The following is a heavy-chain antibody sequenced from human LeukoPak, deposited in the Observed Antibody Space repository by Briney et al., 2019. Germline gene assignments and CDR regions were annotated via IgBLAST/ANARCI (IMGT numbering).Heavy chain of an antibody. CDR3: AKDGQWLVVEGGFDY. J-gene: IGHJ4*02. D-gene: IGHD6-19*01. CDR2: ISYDGSNK. V-gene: IGHV3-30*18. CDR1: GFTFNNYG. Sequence: GGSLRLSCAASGFTFNNYGIHWVRQPPGKGLEWVAFISYDGSNKYYADSVKGRFTISRDNSKNTLYLQMNSLRAEDTAVYYCAKDGQWLVVEGGFDYWGQGTLVTVSS.